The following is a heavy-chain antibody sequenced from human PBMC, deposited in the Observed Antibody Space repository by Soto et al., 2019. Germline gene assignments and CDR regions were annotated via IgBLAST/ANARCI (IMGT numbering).Heavy chain of an antibody. Sequence: PGGSLRLSCAASGFTFSTYAMAWVRQAPGKGLEWVSGVSASGLNTDYADPVKGRFYISRDNSKNTVSLHMNSLRAEDTAVYYCAALDTAMVKTAGYWGRGTLVTVSS. CDR2: VSASGLNT. D-gene: IGHD5-18*01. V-gene: IGHV3-23*01. J-gene: IGHJ4*02. CDR3: AALDTAMVKTAGY. CDR1: GFTFSTYA.